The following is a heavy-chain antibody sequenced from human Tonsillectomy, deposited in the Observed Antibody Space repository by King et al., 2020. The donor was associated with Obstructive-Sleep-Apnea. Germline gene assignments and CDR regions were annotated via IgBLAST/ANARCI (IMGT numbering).Heavy chain of an antibody. Sequence: VQLVESGGGLVQPGGSLRLSCAASGFTVSSNYMSWVRQAPGEGLEWVSASYSDGSTYYADSVKGRIIISRDHSKNTLYLQMNSLRAEDTAVYYCARLWQQWKWEFDYWGQGTLVTVSS. CDR1: GFTVSSNY. CDR2: SYSDGST. CDR3: ARLWQQWKWEFDY. J-gene: IGHJ4*02. D-gene: IGHD1-26*01. V-gene: IGHV3-66*04.